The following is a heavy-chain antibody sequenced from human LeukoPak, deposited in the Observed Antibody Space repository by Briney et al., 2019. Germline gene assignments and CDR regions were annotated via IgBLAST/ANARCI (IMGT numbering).Heavy chain of an antibody. CDR1: GFTFSSYW. V-gene: IGHV3-7*01. CDR2: IKQDGSEK. J-gene: IGHJ3*02. Sequence: GGSLRLSCAASGFTFSSYWMSWVRQAPGKGLEWVANIKQDGSEKFYVDSVKGRFTLSRDNARNSLSLQMNSLTAEDTAVYYCARRPSPPDAFDIWGQGTMVTVSS. CDR3: ARRPSPPDAFDI.